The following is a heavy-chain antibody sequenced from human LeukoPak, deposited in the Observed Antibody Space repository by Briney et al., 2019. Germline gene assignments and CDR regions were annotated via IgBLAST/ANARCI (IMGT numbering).Heavy chain of an antibody. CDR2: ITYGGTT. CDR3: ARGRYCSSANCYDWFDP. CDR1: DGSFRGYH. D-gene: IGHD2-2*01. V-gene: IGHV4-34*01. Sequence: SETLSLTCVVSDGSFRGYHWNWIRQPPGKGLEWIGEITYGGTTNYNPSLRSRVTMSVDTSKKQFSLKLTSVTAADTAVYYCARGRYCSSANCYDWFDPCSEGTLVSVSS. J-gene: IGHJ5*02.